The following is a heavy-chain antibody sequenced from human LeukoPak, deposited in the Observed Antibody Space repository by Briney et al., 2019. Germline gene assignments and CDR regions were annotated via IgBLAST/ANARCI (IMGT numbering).Heavy chain of an antibody. D-gene: IGHD3-10*01. Sequence: GGSLRLSCAASGFTFSSYGMHWVRQAPGKGLEWVSYISSSSSTIYYADSVKGRFTISRDNAKNSLYLQMNSLRDEDAAVYYCARDSEAPPYYYGSGSYGWFDPWGQGTLVTVSS. CDR2: ISSSSSTI. CDR1: GFTFSSYG. J-gene: IGHJ5*02. V-gene: IGHV3-48*02. CDR3: ARDSEAPPYYYGSGSYGWFDP.